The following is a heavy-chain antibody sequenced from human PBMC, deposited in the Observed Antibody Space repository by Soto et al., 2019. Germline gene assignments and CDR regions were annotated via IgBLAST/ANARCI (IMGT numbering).Heavy chain of an antibody. Sequence: PWGALTLSCAASGFTVSINYMSWVRQAPGKGLEWVSVIYSGGSTYYADSVKGRFTISRDNSKSTLYLQMNSLRAEDTAVYYCARDHSRFDYGDPYYYYGMDVWGQGTTVTVSS. CDR2: IYSGGST. D-gene: IGHD4-17*01. J-gene: IGHJ6*01. V-gene: IGHV3-53*01. CDR1: GFTVSINY. CDR3: ARDHSRFDYGDPYYYYGMDV.